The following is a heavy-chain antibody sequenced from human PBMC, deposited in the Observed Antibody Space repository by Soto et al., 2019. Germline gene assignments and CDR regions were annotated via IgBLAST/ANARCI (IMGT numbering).Heavy chain of an antibody. CDR3: ARQGYDFWRSPPYGMDV. D-gene: IGHD3-3*01. J-gene: IGHJ6*04. CDR1: WYTFPDYW. Sequence: GESLKISFKGSWYTFPDYWIVWVRQMPFKGLEWMGIIYPGDSYTRYSPSFQGQVTISADKSISTAYLQWSSLKASDTAMYYCARQGYDFWRSPPYGMDVWGKGTTVTVSS. CDR2: IYPGDSYT. V-gene: IGHV5-51*01.